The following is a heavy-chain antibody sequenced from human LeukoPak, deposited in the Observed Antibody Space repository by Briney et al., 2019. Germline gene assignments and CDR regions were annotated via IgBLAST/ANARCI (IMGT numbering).Heavy chain of an antibody. D-gene: IGHD5-18*01. CDR1: GYSFTSHW. V-gene: IGHV5-51*01. Sequence: GESLKISCKGSGYSFTSHWIGWVRQMPGKGLEWMGIISPDDSDTRYSPSFQGQVTISADKSITTAYLHWSDLKASDTAMYYCARQGEYTYDGFDIWGQGTMVTVSS. J-gene: IGHJ3*02. CDR2: ISPDDSDT. CDR3: ARQGEYTYDGFDI.